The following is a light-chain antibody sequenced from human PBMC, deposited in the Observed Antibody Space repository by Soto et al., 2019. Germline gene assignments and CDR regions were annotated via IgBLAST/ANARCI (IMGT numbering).Light chain of an antibody. CDR3: SSSAPESTYV. J-gene: IGLJ1*01. CDR2: EVS. V-gene: IGLV2-14*01. Sequence: ALTQPASVSGSPGQSITISCTGTSSDVGGHNYVSWYQQHPGKAPKLMIYEVSNRPSGVSNRFSGSKSGNTASLTISGLQAQDEADYYCSSSAPESTYVFGTGTKVTVL. CDR1: SSDVGGHNY.